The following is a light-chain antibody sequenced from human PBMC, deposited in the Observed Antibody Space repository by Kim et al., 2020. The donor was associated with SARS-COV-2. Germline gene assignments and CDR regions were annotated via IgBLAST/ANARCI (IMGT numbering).Light chain of an antibody. CDR1: QSVSSSY. CDR2: GAF. CDR3: QQYGSSIT. Sequence: EIVLTQSPGTLSLSPGERATLSCRASQSVSSSYLAWYQQKRGLAPRLLIYGAFSRATGIPDRFSGSGSGTVFTLTISRLEPEDFAVYYCQQYGSSITFGPGTKVDI. J-gene: IGKJ3*01. V-gene: IGKV3-20*01.